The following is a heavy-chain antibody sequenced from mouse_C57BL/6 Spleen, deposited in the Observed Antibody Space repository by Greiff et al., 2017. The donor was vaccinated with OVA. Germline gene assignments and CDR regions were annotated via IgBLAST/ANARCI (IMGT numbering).Heavy chain of an antibody. D-gene: IGHD3-2*02. V-gene: IGHV5-16*01. J-gene: IGHJ2*01. Sequence: EVQLQESEGGLVQPGSSMKLSCTASGFTFSDYYMAWVRQVPEKGLEWVANINYDGSSTYYLDSLKSRFIISRDNAKNILYLQMSSLKSEDTATYYCARDSSGYYDYFDYWGQGTTLTVSS. CDR1: GFTFSDYY. CDR2: INYDGSST. CDR3: ARDSSGYYDYFDY.